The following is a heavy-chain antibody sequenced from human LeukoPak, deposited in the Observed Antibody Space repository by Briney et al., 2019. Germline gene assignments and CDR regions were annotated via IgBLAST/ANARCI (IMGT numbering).Heavy chain of an antibody. V-gene: IGHV4-59*01. CDR3: ARDGAQTLNWFDP. CDR1: GGSISSYY. CDR2: IYYSGST. J-gene: IGHJ5*02. Sequence: SETLSLTCTVSGGSISSYYWSWIRRPPGKGLEWIGYIYYSGSTNYNPSLKSRVTISVDTSKNQFSLKLSSVTAADTAVYYCARDGAQTLNWFDPWGQGTLVTVSS. D-gene: IGHD4/OR15-4a*01.